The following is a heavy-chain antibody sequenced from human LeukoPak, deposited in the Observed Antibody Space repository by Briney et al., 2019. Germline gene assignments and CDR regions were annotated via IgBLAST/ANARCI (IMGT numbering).Heavy chain of an antibody. CDR2: IYYIGST. CDR3: ARAEGMFWSDYYTD. CDR1: GGSISSFY. V-gene: IGHV4-59*06. Sequence: PSETLSLTCTVSGGSISSFYWSWIRQHPRKGLEWIGYIYYIGSTSYNPSLKSRVIISVDTSKNQFSLKLGSVTAADTAVYYCARAEGMFWSDYYTDWGQGTLVTVSS. J-gene: IGHJ4*02. D-gene: IGHD3-3*01.